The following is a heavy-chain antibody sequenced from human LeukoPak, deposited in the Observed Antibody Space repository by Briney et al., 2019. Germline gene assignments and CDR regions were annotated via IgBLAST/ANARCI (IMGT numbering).Heavy chain of an antibody. V-gene: IGHV3-23*01. CDR1: GFTFSSYA. J-gene: IGHJ5*02. CDR2: ISGSGGST. D-gene: IGHD2-2*01. CDR3: AKDRWSSSSRSPGGWFDP. Sequence: GGSLRPSCAASGFTFSSYAMSWVRQAPGKGLEWVSAISGSGGSTYYADSVKGRFTISRDNSKNTLYLQMNSLRAEDTAVYYCAKDRWSSSSRSPGGWFDPWGQGTLVTVSS.